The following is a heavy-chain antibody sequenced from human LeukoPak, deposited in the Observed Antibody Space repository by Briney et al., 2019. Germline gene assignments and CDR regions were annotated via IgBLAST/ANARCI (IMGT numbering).Heavy chain of an antibody. J-gene: IGHJ4*02. V-gene: IGHV3-74*01. CDR2: VNNDGSSA. Sequence: QAGGSLRLSCAASGFTFNTYWMHWVRQAPGMGLVWVSRVNNDGSSATYADSVKGRFTISRDNAENTLYLQMKSLRAEDTAVYYCARGRYYLEYWGQGILVTVSS. CDR3: ARGRYYLEY. CDR1: GFTFNTYW.